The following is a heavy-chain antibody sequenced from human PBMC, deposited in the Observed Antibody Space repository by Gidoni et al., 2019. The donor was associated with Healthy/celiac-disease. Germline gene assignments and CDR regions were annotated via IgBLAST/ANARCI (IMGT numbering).Heavy chain of an antibody. V-gene: IGHV4-34*01. CDR1: GGSFSGYY. D-gene: IGHD2-15*01. CDR3: ARGGYCSGGSCYRVWLLPYYFDY. CDR2: INHRGST. Sequence: QVQLQQWGAGLLKPSETLSLTCAVYGGSFSGYYWPCLRQPPGKGLEWIGEINHRGSTNYNPSLKTRVTISVDTSKNQFSLKLSSVTAADTAVYYCARGGYCSGGSCYRVWLLPYYFDYWGQGTLVTVSS. J-gene: IGHJ4*02.